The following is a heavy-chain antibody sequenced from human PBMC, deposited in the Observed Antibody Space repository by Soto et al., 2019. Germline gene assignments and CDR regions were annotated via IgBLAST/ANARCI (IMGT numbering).Heavy chain of an antibody. J-gene: IGHJ2*01. V-gene: IGHV4-34*01. CDR1: GGSFSGYY. CDR3: AGGRGITIFGGRYFDL. CDR2: INHSGST. Sequence: SETLSLTCAVYGGSFSGYYWSWIRQPPGKGLEWIGEINHSGSTNYNPSLKSRVTISVDTSKNQFSLKLSSVTAADTAVYYCAGGRGITIFGGRYFDLWGRGTLVTV. D-gene: IGHD3-3*01.